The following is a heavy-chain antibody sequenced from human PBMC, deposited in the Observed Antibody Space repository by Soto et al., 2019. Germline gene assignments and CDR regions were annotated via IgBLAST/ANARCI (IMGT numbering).Heavy chain of an antibody. CDR1: GGSISSYY. CDR3: ERDQNGSGNYYTRYFDY. D-gene: IGHD3-10*01. CDR2: IYYSGST. Sequence: SETLSLTCTVSGGSISSYYWSWIRQPPGKGLEWIGYIYYSGSTNYNPSLKSRVTISVDTSKNQFSLKLSSVTAADTAVYYCERDQNGSGNYYTRYFDYWGQG. V-gene: IGHV4-59*01. J-gene: IGHJ4*02.